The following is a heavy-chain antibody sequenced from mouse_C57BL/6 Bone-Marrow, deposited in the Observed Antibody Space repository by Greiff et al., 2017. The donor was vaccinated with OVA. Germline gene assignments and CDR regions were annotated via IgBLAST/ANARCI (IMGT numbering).Heavy chain of an antibody. CDR3: ARRGVWLQRDWYFDI. Sequence: EVKLVESGGGLVKPGASLKLSCAASGFTFSDYGMHWVRQAPEKGLEWVAYISRGSSTIYYADTVKGRSTISRDNASNTLFMQLTSLSSEDTAMYYCARRGVWLQRDWYFDIWDTGTAVTVSA. D-gene: IGHD2-2*01. CDR2: ISRGSSTI. J-gene: IGHJ1*03. CDR1: GFTFSDYG. V-gene: IGHV5-17*01.